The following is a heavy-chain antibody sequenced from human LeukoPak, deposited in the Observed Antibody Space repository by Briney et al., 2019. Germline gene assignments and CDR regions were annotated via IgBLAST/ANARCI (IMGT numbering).Heavy chain of an antibody. CDR3: ARGYYYGSGTYEFGFDY. CDR1: GYTFTSYA. D-gene: IGHD3-10*01. J-gene: IGHJ4*02. CDR2: INAGNGNT. V-gene: IGHV1-3*01. Sequence: ASVKVSRKASGYTFTSYAMHWVRQAPGQRLEWMGWINAGNGNTKYSQKFQGRVTITRDTSASTAYMELSSLRSEDTAVYYCARGYYYGSGTYEFGFDYWGQGTLVTVSS.